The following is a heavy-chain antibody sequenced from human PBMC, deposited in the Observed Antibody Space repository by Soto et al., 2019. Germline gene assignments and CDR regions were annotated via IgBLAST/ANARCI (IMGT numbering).Heavy chain of an antibody. D-gene: IGHD2-2*01. CDR3: ARADGYAFDY. CDR2: IYYSGST. CDR1: GGSISSAAYY. Sequence: QVQLQESGPGLVKPSETLSLTCTVSGGSISSAAYYWSWVRQPPGKGLEWIGYIYYSGSTYSNPSLKSRVAMSIDTSNNQFSLKLSSVTAPDTAVYYCARADGYAFDYWGQGTLFTVSS. V-gene: IGHV4-30-4*01. J-gene: IGHJ4*02.